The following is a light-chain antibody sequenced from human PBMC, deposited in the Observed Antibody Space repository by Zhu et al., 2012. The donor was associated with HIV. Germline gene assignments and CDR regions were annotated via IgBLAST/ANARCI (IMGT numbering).Light chain of an antibody. V-gene: IGKV3-20*01. CDR3: QQYGISPWT. CDR1: QNINNAY. J-gene: IGKJ1*01. Sequence: EIVLTQSPDILSLSPGERATLSCRASQNINNAYLAWYQQRPGQGPKLLIYGAFKRATGIADRFSGSGSGTRFTLTITRLEPEDFATYYCQQYGISPWTFGRGTRVEIK. CDR2: GAF.